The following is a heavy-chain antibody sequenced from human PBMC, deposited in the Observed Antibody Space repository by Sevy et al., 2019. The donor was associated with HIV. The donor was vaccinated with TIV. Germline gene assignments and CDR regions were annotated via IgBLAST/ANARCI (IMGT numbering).Heavy chain of an antibody. D-gene: IGHD3-9*01. CDR2: ISYAGRNK. CDR3: AKDFTGYNGMDV. Sequence: GGSLRLSCAVSGIIFTTSGMHWVRQAPGKGLEWVAVISYAGRNKFYGDSVKGRFTISRDNSKNILFLQMNSLRAEDTAVYYCAKDFTGYNGMDVWGQGTMVTVSS. CDR1: GIIFTTSG. V-gene: IGHV3-30*18. J-gene: IGHJ6*02.